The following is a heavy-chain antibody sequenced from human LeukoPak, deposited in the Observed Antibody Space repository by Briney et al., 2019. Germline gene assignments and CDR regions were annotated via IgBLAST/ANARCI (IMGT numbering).Heavy chain of an antibody. Sequence: SETLSLTCTVSGGSISSYYWSWIRQPPGKGLEWIGYIYYSGSTNYNPSLKSRVTISVDTSKNQFSLKLSSVTAADTAVYYCASGVVTTYYFDYWGQGTLVTVSS. V-gene: IGHV4-59*08. CDR1: GGSISSYY. CDR2: IYYSGST. D-gene: IGHD3-22*01. CDR3: ASGVVTTYYFDY. J-gene: IGHJ4*02.